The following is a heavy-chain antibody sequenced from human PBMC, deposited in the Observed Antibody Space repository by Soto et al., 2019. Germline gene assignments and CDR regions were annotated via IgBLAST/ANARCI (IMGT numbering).Heavy chain of an antibody. D-gene: IGHD6-13*01. CDR3: ASSHAGAHITAAVH. Sequence: QLQLQESGSGLVKPSQTLSLTCAVSGGSISSGGYSWNWIRQPPGKGLEWIGYIYHSGSTYYNPSLKSRVTISGDRSKNQFSLKLSSVTAADTAVYYCASSHAGAHITAAVHWGQGTLVTVSS. CDR1: GGSISSGGYS. J-gene: IGHJ4*02. V-gene: IGHV4-30-2*01. CDR2: IYHSGST.